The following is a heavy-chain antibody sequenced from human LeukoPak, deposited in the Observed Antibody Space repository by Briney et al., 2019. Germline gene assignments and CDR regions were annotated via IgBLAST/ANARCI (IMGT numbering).Heavy chain of an antibody. D-gene: IGHD1-1*01. CDR3: ARGVGGYRFDP. Sequence: PSETLSLTCTVSGGSISDYHWSWIRQPPGKGLEYIGYIYNSGRTFYNPSLKSRVTISADTSKKQFSLKLTSVTAADTAVYYCARGVGGYRFDPWGQGTLVTVSS. CDR2: IYNSGRT. V-gene: IGHV4-59*01. J-gene: IGHJ5*02. CDR1: GGSISDYH.